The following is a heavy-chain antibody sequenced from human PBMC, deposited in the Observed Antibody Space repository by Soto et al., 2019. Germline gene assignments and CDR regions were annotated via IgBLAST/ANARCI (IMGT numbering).Heavy chain of an antibody. Sequence: GGSLRLSCAASGFTFSSYAMYWVRQAPGKGLEYVSAISSDGGSTYYANSVKGRFTISRDNSRNTLYLQMGSLRTEDMAVYYCARGALLFAVPAPMTLFDPWGQGTLVTVSS. CDR3: ARGALLFAVPAPMTLFDP. J-gene: IGHJ5*02. CDR1: GFTFSSYA. V-gene: IGHV3-64*01. D-gene: IGHD2-2*01. CDR2: ISSDGGST.